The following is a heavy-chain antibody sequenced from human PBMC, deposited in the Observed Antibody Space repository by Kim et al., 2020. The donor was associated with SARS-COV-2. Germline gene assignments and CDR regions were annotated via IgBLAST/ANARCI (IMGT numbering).Heavy chain of an antibody. J-gene: IGHJ5*02. CDR3: ARDLSSSLDNWFDP. CDR2: ISAYNGNT. D-gene: IGHD6-13*01. CDR1: GYTFTSYG. V-gene: IGHV1-18*04. Sequence: ASVKVSCKASGYTFTSYGISWVRQAPGQGLEWMGWISAYNGNTNYAQKLQGRVTMTTDTSTSTAYMELRSLRSDDTAVYYCARDLSSSLDNWFDPWGQGTLVPVSS.